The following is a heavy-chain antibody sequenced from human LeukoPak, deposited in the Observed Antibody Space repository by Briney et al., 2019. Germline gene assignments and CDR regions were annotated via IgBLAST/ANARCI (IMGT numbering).Heavy chain of an antibody. CDR1: GLTFTNAW. J-gene: IGHJ4*02. V-gene: IGHV3-15*01. CDR3: AANRVGAISY. CDR2: IKSRTDDGTT. Sequence: PGGSLRLSCVASGLTFTNAWLSWGRLAPGKGLEWVARIKSRTDDGTTDYAAPVKGRFTISRDDSKTTLYLQMNSLKTEDTGVYYCAANRVGAISYWGQGSLVTVSS. D-gene: IGHD1-26*01.